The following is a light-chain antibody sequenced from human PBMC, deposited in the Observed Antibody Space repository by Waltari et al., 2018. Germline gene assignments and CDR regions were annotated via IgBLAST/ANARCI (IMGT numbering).Light chain of an antibody. CDR3: QSADSSGSVV. J-gene: IGLJ2*01. Sequence: SFELTQPPSLSVSPGQTARTTCSGDALSNKHAHWPQQRPGLAPVLVIYKDSERPSWIPERFSGSSSGTTVTLTISGVQAEDEADYYCQSADSSGSVVFGGGTKLTVL. CDR2: KDS. CDR1: ALSNKH. V-gene: IGLV3-25*03.